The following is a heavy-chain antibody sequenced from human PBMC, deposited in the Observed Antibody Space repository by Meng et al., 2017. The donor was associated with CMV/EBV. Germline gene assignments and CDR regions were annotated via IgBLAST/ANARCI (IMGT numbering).Heavy chain of an antibody. CDR3: AKELLRMAASVGFDY. J-gene: IGHJ4*02. CDR1: GFTFSSYA. D-gene: IGHD6-25*01. CDR2: ISGSGGST. Sequence: GESLKISCAASGFTFSSYAMSWVRQAPGKGLEWVSAISGSGGSTYYADSVKGRFTISRDNSKNTLYLQMNSLRAEDTAVYYCAKELLRMAASVGFDYWGQGTLVTVSS. V-gene: IGHV3-23*01.